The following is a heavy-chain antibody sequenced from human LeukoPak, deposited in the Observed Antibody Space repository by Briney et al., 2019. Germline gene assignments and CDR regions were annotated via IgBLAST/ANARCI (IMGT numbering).Heavy chain of an antibody. J-gene: IGHJ2*01. V-gene: IGHV3-7*01. D-gene: IGHD4-17*01. Sequence: PGGSLRLSCAASGFTFSSYWMSWVRPAPGKGLEWVANIKQDGSEKYYVDSVKGRFTISRDNAKNSLYLQMNSLRAEDTAVYYCARADGDYYSPYWYFDLWGRGTLVTVSS. CDR1: GFTFSSYW. CDR3: ARADGDYYSPYWYFDL. CDR2: IKQDGSEK.